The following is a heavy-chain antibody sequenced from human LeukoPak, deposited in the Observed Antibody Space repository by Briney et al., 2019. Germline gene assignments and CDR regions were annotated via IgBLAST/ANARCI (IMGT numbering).Heavy chain of an antibody. D-gene: IGHD5-18*01. CDR1: GGTFSSYA. V-gene: IGHV1-69*13. CDR3: AKATSPFGTAMANLDY. J-gene: IGHJ4*02. CDR2: IIPIFGTA. Sequence: ASVKVSSTASGGTFSSYAISWVRQAPGQGLEWMGGIIPIFGTANYAQKFQGRVTITADESTSTAYMELSSLRSEDTAVYYCAKATSPFGTAMANLDYWGQGTLVTVSS.